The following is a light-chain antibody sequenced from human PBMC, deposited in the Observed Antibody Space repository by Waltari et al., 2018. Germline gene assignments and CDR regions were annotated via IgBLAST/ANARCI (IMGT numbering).Light chain of an antibody. CDR1: SPNIRSNY. CDR3: AAWDDSLSGV. J-gene: IGLJ3*02. CDR2: RKN. Sequence: QSVLTQPPSASGTPGQRVTISCSGRSPNIRSNYVNWYQQTPGTAPKLLIYRKNQRPSGVPDRFSGSKSGTSASLAISGLRSEDEADYYCAAWDDSLSGVFGGGTKLTVL. V-gene: IGLV1-47*01.